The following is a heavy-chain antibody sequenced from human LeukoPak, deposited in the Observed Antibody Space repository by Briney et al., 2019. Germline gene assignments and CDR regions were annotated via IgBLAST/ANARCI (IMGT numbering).Heavy chain of an antibody. CDR2: IYYSGST. Sequence: PSETLSLTCTVSGGSISSSSYYWGWIRQPPGKGLEWIGSIYYSGSTYYNPSLKSRVTISVDTSKNQFSLKLSSVTAADTAVYYCARLAYSSSSFFDYWGQGTQVTVSS. CDR1: GGSISSSSYY. CDR3: ARLAYSSSSFFDY. J-gene: IGHJ4*02. V-gene: IGHV4-39*01. D-gene: IGHD6-6*01.